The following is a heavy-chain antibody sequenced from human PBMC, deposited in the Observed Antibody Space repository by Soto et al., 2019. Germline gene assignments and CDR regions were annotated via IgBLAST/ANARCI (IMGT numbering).Heavy chain of an antibody. V-gene: IGHV1-69*01. Sequence: QVQLVQSGAEVKKPGSSVKVSCKASGGTFSSYAISWVRQAPGQGLEWMGGIIPIFGTANYAQKFQGRVTITADESTSTAYMELSSLRSEDTAVYYCARGAVFGVVIGYYDYGMDVWGQGTTVTVSS. J-gene: IGHJ6*02. CDR3: ARGAVFGVVIGYYDYGMDV. CDR1: GGTFSSYA. D-gene: IGHD3-3*01. CDR2: IIPIFGTA.